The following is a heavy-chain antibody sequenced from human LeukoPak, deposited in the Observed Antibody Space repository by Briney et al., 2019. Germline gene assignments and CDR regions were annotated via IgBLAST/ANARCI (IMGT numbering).Heavy chain of an antibody. D-gene: IGHD3-10*01. J-gene: IGHJ4*02. Sequence: AGGSLRLSCAASGFTFSSYGMHWVRQAPGKGLEWVAVISYDGSNKYYADSVKGRFTISRDNSKNTLYLQMNSLRTEDTAVYYCAKVGHSDSGSANFIDYWGQGTLVTVSS. CDR2: ISYDGSNK. CDR3: AKVGHSDSGSANFIDY. CDR1: GFTFSSYG. V-gene: IGHV3-30*18.